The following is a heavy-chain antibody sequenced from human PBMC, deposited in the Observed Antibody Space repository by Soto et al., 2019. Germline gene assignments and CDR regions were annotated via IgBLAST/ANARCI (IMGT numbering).Heavy chain of an antibody. D-gene: IGHD3-9*01. CDR3: ARDGTRYFDLDYYYYYMAV. CDR1: GYTFTSYG. J-gene: IGHJ6*03. CDR2: ISAYNGNT. Sequence: ASVKVSCKASGYTFTSYGISWVRQAPGQGLEWMGWISAYNGNTNYAQKLQGRVTMTTDTSTSTAYMELRSLRSDDTAVYYCARDGTRYFDLDYYYYYMAVWGKGTTVTVSS. V-gene: IGHV1-18*01.